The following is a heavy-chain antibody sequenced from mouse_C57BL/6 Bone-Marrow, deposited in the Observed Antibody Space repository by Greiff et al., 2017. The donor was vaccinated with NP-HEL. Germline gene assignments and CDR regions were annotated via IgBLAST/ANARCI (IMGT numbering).Heavy chain of an antibody. Sequence: VQLKESGGGLVKPGGSLKLSCAASGFTFSDYGMHWVRQAPEKGLEWVAYISSGSSTIYYADTVKGRFTISRDNAKNTLFLQMTSLRSEDTAMYYCASLGRGYWGQGTTLTVSS. CDR2: ISSGSSTI. J-gene: IGHJ2*01. CDR3: ASLGRGY. V-gene: IGHV5-17*01. D-gene: IGHD4-1*01. CDR1: GFTFSDYG.